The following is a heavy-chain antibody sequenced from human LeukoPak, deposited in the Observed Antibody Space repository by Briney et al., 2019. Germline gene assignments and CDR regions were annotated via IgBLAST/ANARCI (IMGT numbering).Heavy chain of an antibody. CDR3: AKVPNYYYYYMDV. CDR2: ISYDGSNK. V-gene: IGHV3-30*18. J-gene: IGHJ6*03. Sequence: PGGSLRLSCAASGFTFSSYGMHWVRQAPGKGLEWVAVISYDGSNKYYADSVKGRFTISRDNSKNTLYLQMNSLRAEDTAVYYCAKVPNYYYYYMDVWGKGTTVTVSS. CDR1: GFTFSSYG.